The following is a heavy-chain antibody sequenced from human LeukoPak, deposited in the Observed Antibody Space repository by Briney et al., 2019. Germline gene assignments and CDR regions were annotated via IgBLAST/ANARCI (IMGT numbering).Heavy chain of an antibody. CDR2: IWYDGSNK. Sequence: GRSLRLSCAASGFTFSSYGMHWVRQAPGKGLEWVAVIWYDGSNKYYADSVKGRFTISRDNAKNSLYLQMDSLRVEDTATYYCARWRGSTSERSDYWGQGTLVTVSS. V-gene: IGHV3-33*01. CDR1: GFTFSSYG. J-gene: IGHJ4*02. D-gene: IGHD2-2*01. CDR3: ARWRGSTSERSDY.